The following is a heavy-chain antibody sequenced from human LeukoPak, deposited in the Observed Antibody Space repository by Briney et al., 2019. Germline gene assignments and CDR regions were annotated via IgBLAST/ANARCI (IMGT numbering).Heavy chain of an antibody. J-gene: IGHJ6*02. D-gene: IGHD4-17*01. Sequence: ASVKVSCKASGYTFTSYGISWVRQAPGQELEWMGWISAYNGNTNYAQKLQGRVTMTTDTSTSTAYMELRSLRSDDTAVYYRARMGDYGDYGTWALGMDVWGQGTTVTVSS. CDR2: ISAYNGNT. CDR1: GYTFTSYG. V-gene: IGHV1-18*01. CDR3: ARMGDYGDYGTWALGMDV.